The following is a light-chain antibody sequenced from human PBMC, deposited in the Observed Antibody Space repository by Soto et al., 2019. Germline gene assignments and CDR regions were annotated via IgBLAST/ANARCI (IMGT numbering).Light chain of an antibody. J-gene: IGLJ2*01. V-gene: IGLV2-14*01. CDR3: TSYRSGNTVV. CDR1: SSDVGGYKY. Sequence: QSVLTQPASVSGSPGQTITISCTGTSSDVGGYKYVSWYQQHPGKAPKLLIYEVTDRPSGVSNRFSASKSGNTASLTISGLKGEDEADYYCTSYRSGNTVVFGGGTKLTVL. CDR2: EVT.